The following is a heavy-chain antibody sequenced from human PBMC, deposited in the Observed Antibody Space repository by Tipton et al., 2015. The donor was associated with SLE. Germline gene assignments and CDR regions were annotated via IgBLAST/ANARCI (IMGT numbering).Heavy chain of an antibody. Sequence: LSLTCAVYGGSFGGYYWSWIRQPPGKGLEWIGEINHSGSTNYNPSLKSRVTISVDTSKNQFSLKLSSVTAADTAVYYCARGRYSSSWYDYWGQGTLVTVSS. CDR1: GGSFGGYY. D-gene: IGHD6-13*01. CDR2: INHSGST. J-gene: IGHJ4*02. V-gene: IGHV4-34*01. CDR3: ARGRYSSSWYDY.